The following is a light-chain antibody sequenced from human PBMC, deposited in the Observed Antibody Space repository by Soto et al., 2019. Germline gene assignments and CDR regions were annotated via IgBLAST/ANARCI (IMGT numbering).Light chain of an antibody. CDR2: DVT. CDR3: SSYTGSDNLV. V-gene: IGLV2-8*01. J-gene: IGLJ2*01. Sequence: QSVLTQPHSASGSPGQSVTISCTGTSSDVGANNYVSWYQQHPGKAPKLMIYDVTTPPSGVPDRFSGSKSGNTASLTVSGLQAEDEADYFCSSYTGSDNLVFGGGTQLTVL. CDR1: SSDVGANNY.